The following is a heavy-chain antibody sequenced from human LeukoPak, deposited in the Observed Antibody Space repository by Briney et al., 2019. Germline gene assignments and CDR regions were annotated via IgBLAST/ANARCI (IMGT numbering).Heavy chain of an antibody. V-gene: IGHV4-59*01. D-gene: IGHD4-17*01. CDR3: ARDRVDHGDYGVDH. CDR1: GGSISGYY. J-gene: IGHJ5*02. Sequence: SETLSLTCTVSGGSISGYYWSWIRQPPGKGLEWIGRIYYRGNTNYNPSLKRGVTISVHSSNNHFSLKLSSVIAADTAVYYCARDRVDHGDYGVDHWGQGTLVTVSS. CDR2: IYYRGNT.